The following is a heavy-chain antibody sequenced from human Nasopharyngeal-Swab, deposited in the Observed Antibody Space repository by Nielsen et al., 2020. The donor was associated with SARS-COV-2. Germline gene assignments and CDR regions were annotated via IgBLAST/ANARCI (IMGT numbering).Heavy chain of an antibody. V-gene: IGHV3-9*01. J-gene: IGHJ6*02. CDR2: IAWNSGSL. CDR1: GFTFDDYA. CDR3: ARGSGSEWFYYYGMDV. Sequence: SLKISCAASGFTFDDYAMHWVRQAPGKGLEWVSGIAWNSGSLAYVDSVKGRFTISRDNAKNSLYLQMNSLTEEDTAFYYCARGSGSEWFYYYGMDVWGQGTMVTVSS. D-gene: IGHD2-21*01.